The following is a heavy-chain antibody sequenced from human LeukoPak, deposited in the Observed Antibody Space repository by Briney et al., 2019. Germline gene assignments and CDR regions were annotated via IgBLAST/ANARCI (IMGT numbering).Heavy chain of an antibody. CDR1: GYTFTSYG. D-gene: IGHD3-3*01. CDR3: ARMGDTIFGVVTYYGMDV. Sequence: ASVKVSCKASGYTFTSYGISWVRQAPGQGLEWMGWISAYNGNTNYAQKLQGRVTMTTDTSTSTAYMELRSLRSDDTAVYYCARMGDTIFGVVTYYGMDVWGQRTTVTVSS. V-gene: IGHV1-18*01. J-gene: IGHJ6*02. CDR2: ISAYNGNT.